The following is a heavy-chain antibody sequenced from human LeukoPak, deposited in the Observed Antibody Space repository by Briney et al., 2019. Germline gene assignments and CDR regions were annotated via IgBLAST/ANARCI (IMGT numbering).Heavy chain of an antibody. CDR2: INPNSGGT. V-gene: IGHV1-2*02. J-gene: IGHJ4*02. CDR3: ARRLGTGTTLGY. CDR1: GYTFTGYY. D-gene: IGHD1-1*01. Sequence: GVSVKVSCKTSGYTFTGYYIHWVRQAPGQGLERMGWINPNSGGTNYAQNFQGTVTMTRDTSTSTAYMELSSLRSDDTAVYYCARRLGTGTTLGYWGQGTLVTVSS.